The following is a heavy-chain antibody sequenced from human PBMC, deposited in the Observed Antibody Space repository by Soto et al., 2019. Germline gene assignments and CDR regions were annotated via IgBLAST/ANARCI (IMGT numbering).Heavy chain of an antibody. CDR3: ARDRDDYGSGNYYNRIDF. V-gene: IGHV1-69*01. CDR2: IIPIFGTP. CDR1: GGIFSTYA. Sequence: QVQLVQSGAEVKTPGSSVKVSCKASGGIFSTYAISWLRQAPGQGLEWMGGIIPIFGTPNYAQRFQGRVTITADESTSTAYMELSRLRCEDTAVYYCARDRDDYGSGNYYNRIDFWGQGTLVTVSS. D-gene: IGHD3-10*01. J-gene: IGHJ4*02.